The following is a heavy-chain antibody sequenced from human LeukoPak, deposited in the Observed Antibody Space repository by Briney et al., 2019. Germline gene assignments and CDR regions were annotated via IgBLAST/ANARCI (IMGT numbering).Heavy chain of an antibody. CDR3: AREGPGIAVAGPYNWFDP. CDR1: GYTFTSYD. V-gene: IGHV1-8*01. CDR2: MNPNSGNT. D-gene: IGHD6-19*01. J-gene: IGHJ5*02. Sequence: ASVKVSCKASGYTFTSYDINWVRQATGQGLEWMGWMNPNSGNTGYAQKFRGRVTMTRNTSISTAYMELSSLRSEDTAVYYCAREGPGIAVAGPYNWFDPWGQGTLVTVSS.